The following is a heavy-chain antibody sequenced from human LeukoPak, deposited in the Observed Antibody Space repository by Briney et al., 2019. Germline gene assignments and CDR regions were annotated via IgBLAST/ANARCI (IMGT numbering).Heavy chain of an antibody. Sequence: GGSLRLSCAASGFTFSNAWMSWVRQAPGKGLGWVGRIKSKTDGGTTDYADSVKGRFTISRDNSKNTLFLHKNSLRAEDTAVYYCARGSGARGYSGYGSYYYYYYMDVWGKGTTVTVSS. D-gene: IGHD5-12*01. V-gene: IGHV3-15*01. CDR3: ARGSGARGYSGYGSYYYYYYMDV. CDR1: GFTFSNAW. CDR2: IKSKTDGGTT. J-gene: IGHJ6*03.